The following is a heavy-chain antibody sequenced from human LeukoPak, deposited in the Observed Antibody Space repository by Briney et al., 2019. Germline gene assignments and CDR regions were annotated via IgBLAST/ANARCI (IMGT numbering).Heavy chain of an antibody. D-gene: IGHD4-17*01. CDR2: IYHSGST. CDR3: ARDYGDYGSGVDP. V-gene: IGHV4-4*02. J-gene: IGHJ5*02. Sequence: KSSETLSLTCTVSGGSISSYYWSWVRQPPGKGLEWIGEIYHSGSTNYNPSLKSRVTISVDKSKNQFSLKLSSVTAADTAVYYCARDYGDYGSGVDPWGQGTLVTVSS. CDR1: GGSISSYY.